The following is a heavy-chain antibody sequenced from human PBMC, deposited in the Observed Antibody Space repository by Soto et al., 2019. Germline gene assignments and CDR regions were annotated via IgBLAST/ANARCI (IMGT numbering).Heavy chain of an antibody. Sequence: AGSLRLSCAAYGFSFSIYEMNWVRHPPGKGLEWVSYISRSGSTIYYADSVKGRFTIYRDNAKNSLYVQMNSLSAEDTAVYYCSRVVYASYGMDVWGQGTTVTVSS. D-gene: IGHD2-8*01. V-gene: IGHV3-48*03. CDR2: ISRSGSTI. J-gene: IGHJ6*02. CDR1: GFSFSIYE. CDR3: SRVVYASYGMDV.